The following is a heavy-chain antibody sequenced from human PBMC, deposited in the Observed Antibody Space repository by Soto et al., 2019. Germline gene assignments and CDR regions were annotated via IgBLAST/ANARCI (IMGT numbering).Heavy chain of an antibody. J-gene: IGHJ4*02. CDR2: ISGSGGST. CDR3: ARGVVVVPAAAPGYYFDY. D-gene: IGHD2-2*01. V-gene: IGHV3-23*01. Sequence: GGSLRLSCAASGFTFSSYAMSWVRQAPGKGLEWVSAISGSGGSTYYADSVKGRFTISRDNSKNTLYLQMNSLRAEDTAVYYCARGVVVVPAAAPGYYFDYWGQGTLVTVSS. CDR1: GFTFSSYA.